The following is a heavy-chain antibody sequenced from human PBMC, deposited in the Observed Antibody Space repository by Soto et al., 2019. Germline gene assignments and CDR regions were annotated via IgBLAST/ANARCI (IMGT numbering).Heavy chain of an antibody. D-gene: IGHD5-18*01. V-gene: IGHV3-30-3*01. CDR3: ARVAVDTAMDNWFDP. CDR1: GFTFSSYA. CDR2: ISYDGSNK. J-gene: IGHJ5*02. Sequence: LRLSCAASGFTFSSYAMHWVRQAPGKGLEWVAVISYDGSNKYYADSVKGRFTISRDNSKNTLYLQMNSLRAEDTAVYYCARVAVDTAMDNWFDPWGQGTLVTVSS.